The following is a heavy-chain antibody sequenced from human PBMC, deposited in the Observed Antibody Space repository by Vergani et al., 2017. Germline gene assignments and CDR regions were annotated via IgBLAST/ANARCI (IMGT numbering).Heavy chain of an antibody. CDR1: GYTFTSYY. Sequence: QVQLVQSGAEVKKPGASVKVSCKASGYTFTSYYMHWVRQAPGQGLEWMGITNPSGGSTSYAQKFQGRVTMTRDTSTSTVYMELSSLRSEDTAVYYCARSLRGRYFDLWGRGTLVTVSS. CDR2: TNPSGGST. V-gene: IGHV1-46*03. J-gene: IGHJ2*01. CDR3: ARSLRGRYFDL.